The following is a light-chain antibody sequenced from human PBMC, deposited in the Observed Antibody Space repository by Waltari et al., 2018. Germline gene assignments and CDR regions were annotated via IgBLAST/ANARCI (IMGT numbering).Light chain of an antibody. V-gene: IGLV3-27*01. J-gene: IGLJ1*01. CDR2: EDT. CDR3: YSSTDTCAF. Sequence: SYELTQPPSVSVSLGQTAKITCSGDVLAKSYGHWYQQKQGRAPALVIYEDTKRPSEVPERFSASSSGTTVTLTIAGARDEDEADYFCYSSTDTCAFFGRGT. CDR1: VLAKSY.